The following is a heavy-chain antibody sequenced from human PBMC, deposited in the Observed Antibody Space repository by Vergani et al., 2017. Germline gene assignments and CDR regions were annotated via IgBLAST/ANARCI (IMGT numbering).Heavy chain of an antibody. J-gene: IGHJ4*02. CDR3: AREPPLTGFFDY. Sequence: QVQLVQSGAEVGTPGASVKLSCKASGYPFTAYYIHWVRQAPEQGLEWVGVISPDGFSTFYAQKFQGRVTITRDMSTSTVYVEVTSLRSDDTAVYYCAREPPLTGFFDYWGQGTLVTVSS. CDR2: ISPDGFST. D-gene: IGHD3-9*01. CDR1: GYPFTAYY. V-gene: IGHV1-46*03.